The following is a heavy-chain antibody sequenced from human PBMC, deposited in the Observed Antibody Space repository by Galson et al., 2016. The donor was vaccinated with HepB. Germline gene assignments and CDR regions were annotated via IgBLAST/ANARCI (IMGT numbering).Heavy chain of an antibody. Sequence: SLRLSCAASGLIFSSYAMHWVRQAPGKGLEWVAIISYDGSNKYYADSVKGRFTISRDNSKNTLYLQMTSLRAEDTAVYSCVRDRGAAAPRGMDAWGQGTTVTVSS. V-gene: IGHV3-30-3*01. CDR2: ISYDGSNK. CDR1: GLIFSSYA. CDR3: VRDRGAAAPRGMDA. J-gene: IGHJ6*02. D-gene: IGHD6-13*01.